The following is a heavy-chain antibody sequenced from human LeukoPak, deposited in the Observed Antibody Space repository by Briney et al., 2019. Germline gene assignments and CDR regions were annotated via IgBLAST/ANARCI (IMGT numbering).Heavy chain of an antibody. D-gene: IGHD1-26*01. CDR3: AKGEGQWEPPTGYFDY. CDR2: ISGSGGST. Sequence: GGSLRLSCAASGFTFSSYAMSWVRQAPGKGLEWASAISGSGGSTYYVDSVKGRFTISRDNSKNTLYLQMNSLRAEDTAVYYCAKGEGQWEPPTGYFDYWGQGTLVTVSS. J-gene: IGHJ4*02. V-gene: IGHV3-23*01. CDR1: GFTFSSYA.